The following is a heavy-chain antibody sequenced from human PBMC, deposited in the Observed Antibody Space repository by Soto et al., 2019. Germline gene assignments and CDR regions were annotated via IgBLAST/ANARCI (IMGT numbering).Heavy chain of an antibody. V-gene: IGHV3-9*01. CDR2: ISWNSGSI. J-gene: IGHJ3*02. Sequence: EVQLVESGGGLVQPGRSLRLSCAASGFTFDDYAMHWVRQAPGKGLEWVSGISWNSGSIGYADSVKGRFTISRDNAKNSLYLQMNSLRAEDTALYYCAKGHRSGGSCYSGGAFDIWGQGTMVTVSS. CDR1: GFTFDDYA. D-gene: IGHD2-15*01. CDR3: AKGHRSGGSCYSGGAFDI.